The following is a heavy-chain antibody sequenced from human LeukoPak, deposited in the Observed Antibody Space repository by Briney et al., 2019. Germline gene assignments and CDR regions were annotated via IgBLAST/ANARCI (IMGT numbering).Heavy chain of an antibody. D-gene: IGHD6-19*01. V-gene: IGHV1-2*02. Sequence: APVKVSCKASGYTFTGYYMHWVRQAPGQGLEWMGWINPNSGGTNYAQKFQGRVTMTRDTSISTAYMELSRLRSDDTAVYYCASDVSGWYVRAFDIWGQGTMVTVSS. J-gene: IGHJ3*02. CDR3: ASDVSGWYVRAFDI. CDR1: GYTFTGYY. CDR2: INPNSGGT.